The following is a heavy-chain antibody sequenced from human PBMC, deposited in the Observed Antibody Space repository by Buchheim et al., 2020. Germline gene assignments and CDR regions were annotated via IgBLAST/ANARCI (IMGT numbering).Heavy chain of an antibody. D-gene: IGHD4-17*01. CDR3: AKDMDHLYGDLIY. Sequence: EVQLLESGGGSVQPGGSLRLSCAASGFTFSSYAMSWVRQAPGKGLEWVPGISGSADSTYYADSVKARFTISRDNSKNTLYLEMNSLRAEDTAVYYCAKDMDHLYGDLIYWGQGTL. V-gene: IGHV3-23*01. J-gene: IGHJ4*02. CDR1: GFTFSSYA. CDR2: ISGSADST.